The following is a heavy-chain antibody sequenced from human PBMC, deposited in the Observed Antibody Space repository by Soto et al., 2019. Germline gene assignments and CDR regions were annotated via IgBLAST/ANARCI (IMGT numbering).Heavy chain of an antibody. CDR1: GFTFSSYG. V-gene: IGHV3-30*18. CDR2: ISYDGSNK. D-gene: IGHD3-10*01. J-gene: IGHJ4*02. Sequence: QVQLVESGGGVVQPGRSLRLSCAASGFTFSSYGMHWVRQAPGKGLEWVAVISYDGSNKYYADSVKGRFTISRDNSKNTLYLQMNSLRAEDTAVYYCAKDSDYYTIVGPDYWGQGTLVTVSS. CDR3: AKDSDYYTIVGPDY.